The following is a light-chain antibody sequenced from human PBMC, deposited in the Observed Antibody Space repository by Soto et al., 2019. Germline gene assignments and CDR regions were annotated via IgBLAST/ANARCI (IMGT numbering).Light chain of an antibody. J-gene: IGKJ1*01. Sequence: IHITQSPSPLSASLVDSVTITCRACERISSRLAWYQQIPGRAPTLLLYDASSLESGVASRVSGSGSGTELTLTISSRQHDDVASYYYQQYNSYSPWTFGQGTKVDIK. CDR2: DAS. CDR3: QQYNSYSPWT. CDR1: ERISSR. V-gene: IGKV1-5*01.